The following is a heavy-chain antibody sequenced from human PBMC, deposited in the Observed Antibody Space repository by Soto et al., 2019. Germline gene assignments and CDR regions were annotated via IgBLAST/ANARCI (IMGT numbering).Heavy chain of an antibody. CDR2: ISAYNGNT. J-gene: IGHJ5*02. CDR3: ARGSNEVDVANCLDP. Sequence: ASVKVSCKASGYTFTSYGISWVRQAPGQGLEWMGWISAYNGNTNYAQKLQGRVTMTTDTSTSTAYMELRSLRSDDTAVYYCARGSNEVDVANCLDPWGQGTMVPVYS. V-gene: IGHV1-18*01. D-gene: IGHD3-16*01. CDR1: GYTFTSYG.